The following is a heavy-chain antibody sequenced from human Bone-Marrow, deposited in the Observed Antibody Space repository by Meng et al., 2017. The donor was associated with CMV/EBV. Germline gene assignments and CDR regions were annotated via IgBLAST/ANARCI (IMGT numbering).Heavy chain of an antibody. CDR3: ARGDYDFWSGYESYYYYYGMDV. CDR1: GFTFSSYA. Sequence: SCAASGFTFSSYAMHWVRQAPGKGLEWVAVISYDGSNKYYADSVKGRFTISRDNSKNTLYLQMNSLRAEDTAVYYCARGDYDFWSGYESYYYYYGMDVWGQGTTVTVSS. V-gene: IGHV3-30*04. D-gene: IGHD3-3*01. CDR2: ISYDGSNK. J-gene: IGHJ6*02.